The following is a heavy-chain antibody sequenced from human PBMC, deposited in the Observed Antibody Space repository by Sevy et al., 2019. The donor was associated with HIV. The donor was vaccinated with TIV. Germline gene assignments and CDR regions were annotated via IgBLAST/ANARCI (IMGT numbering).Heavy chain of an antibody. V-gene: IGHV3-30-3*01. J-gene: IGHJ4*02. CDR2: ISYDGSNK. D-gene: IGHD4-17*01. CDR3: ARADYGDYSGEFDY. Sequence: GESLKISCAASGITFSSHAMHWVRQAPGKGLEWVTIISYDGSNKYYADSVKGRFTISRDNSKNTLYLQMNSLRAEDTAVYYCARADYGDYSGEFDYWGQRTLVTVSS. CDR1: GITFSSHA.